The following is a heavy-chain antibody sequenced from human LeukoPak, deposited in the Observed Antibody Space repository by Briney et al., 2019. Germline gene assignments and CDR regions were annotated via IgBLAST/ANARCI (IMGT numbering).Heavy chain of an antibody. CDR1: GFIFSNAW. CDR2: IKSKTNGETT. D-gene: IGHD3-3*01. CDR3: TTEYSRNGYNN. Sequence: GGSLRLSCAASGFIFSNAWMSWVRQAPGKGLEWVGHIKSKTNGETTDYAAPVEGRFTISRDDSKNTVSLQMSNLKTEDTAVYYCTTEYSRNGYNNWGQGTLVTVSS. J-gene: IGHJ4*02. V-gene: IGHV3-15*01.